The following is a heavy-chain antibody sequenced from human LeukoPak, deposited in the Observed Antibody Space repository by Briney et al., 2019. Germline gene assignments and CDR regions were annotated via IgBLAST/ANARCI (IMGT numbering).Heavy chain of an antibody. J-gene: IGHJ5*02. V-gene: IGHV4-31*03. CDR1: GGSISSGYYY. D-gene: IGHD5-12*01. CDR3: ARGASRYSGYDFVMNWFDP. CDR2: IYYSGST. Sequence: SETLSLTCTVSGGSISSGYYYWSWIRRHSGKGLEWIGHIYYSGSTYYNPSLKSRVTMSIDTSKNQFSLNLSSVTAADTAVYYCARGASRYSGYDFVMNWFDPWGQGTLVTVSS.